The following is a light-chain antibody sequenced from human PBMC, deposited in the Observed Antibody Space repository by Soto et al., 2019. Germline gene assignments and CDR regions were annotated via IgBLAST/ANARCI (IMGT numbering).Light chain of an antibody. Sequence: TQSPATLSLAPENRATRTSRASQSVSSYLAWYQQKPGQAPRLLIYDASNRATGIPARFSGSGSGTDFPLTFSTLEPEDFAVYYCQQRSNWLITFGQGTRLEI. V-gene: IGKV3-11*01. J-gene: IGKJ5*01. CDR2: DAS. CDR3: QQRSNWLIT. CDR1: QSVSSY.